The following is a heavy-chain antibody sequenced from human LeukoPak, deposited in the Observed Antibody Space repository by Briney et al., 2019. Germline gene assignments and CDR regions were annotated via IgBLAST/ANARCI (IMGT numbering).Heavy chain of an antibody. CDR3: ASLGLGYCSGGRCPGYFDL. CDR1: GYTFSDYY. V-gene: IGHV1-69*02. CDR2: IIPILGIA. D-gene: IGHD2-15*01. Sequence: SMKVSCKASGYTFSDYYMHWVRQAPGQGLEWMGRIIPILGIANYAQRFQGRVTITADKSTTTAYMELSSLRSEDTAVYYCASLGLGYCSGGRCPGYFDLWGRGTLVTVSS. J-gene: IGHJ2*01.